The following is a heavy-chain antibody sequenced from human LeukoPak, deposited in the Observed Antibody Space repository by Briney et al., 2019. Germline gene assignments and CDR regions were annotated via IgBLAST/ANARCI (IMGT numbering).Heavy chain of an antibody. CDR1: GYTFTGYY. CDR2: INPNSGGT. V-gene: IGHV1-2*02. J-gene: IGHJ1*01. CDR3: ARVRISGSYSAAYFQH. Sequence: ASVKVSCKASGYTFTGYYMHWVRQAPGQGLEWMGWINPNSGGTNYAQKFQGRVTMTRDTSISTAYMELSRLRSDDTAVYYCARVRISGSYSAAYFQHWGQGTLVTVSS. D-gene: IGHD1-26*01.